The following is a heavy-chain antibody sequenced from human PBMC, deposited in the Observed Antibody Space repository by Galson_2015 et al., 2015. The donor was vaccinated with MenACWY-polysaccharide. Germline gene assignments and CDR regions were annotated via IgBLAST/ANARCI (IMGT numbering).Heavy chain of an antibody. CDR1: GFTFSHYG. Sequence: SLRLSCAASGFTFSHYGMHWVRQAPGKGLEWVAVIWYDGSNKYYADSVNGRFTISRDNSKNTLYLQTNSLRAEDTAMYYCVRDVGGIAAAGTKGWFDPWGQGILVTVSS. CDR3: VRDVGGIAAAGTKGWFDP. J-gene: IGHJ5*02. D-gene: IGHD6-25*01. V-gene: IGHV3-33*01. CDR2: IWYDGSNK.